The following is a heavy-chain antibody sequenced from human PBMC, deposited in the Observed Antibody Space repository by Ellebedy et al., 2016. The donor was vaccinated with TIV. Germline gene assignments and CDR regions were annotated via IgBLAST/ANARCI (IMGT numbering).Heavy chain of an antibody. CDR2: INKGGRT. CDR3: ARGTFEGILDS. D-gene: IGHD3-16*01. V-gene: IGHV4-4*07. Sequence: GSLRLXCSVSGGSVSELYWSWIRRPAGKRLEWVARINKGGRTNDNPSLRGRVTMSVDTSKNQISLRLTSVTAADTAVYYCARGTFEGILDSWGHGTLVTVSS. CDR1: GGSVSELY. J-gene: IGHJ5*01.